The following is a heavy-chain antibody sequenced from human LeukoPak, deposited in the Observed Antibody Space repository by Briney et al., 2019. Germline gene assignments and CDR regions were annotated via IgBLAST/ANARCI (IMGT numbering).Heavy chain of an antibody. CDR1: GGSFSGYY. J-gene: IGHJ6*02. CDR2: INHSGST. V-gene: IGHV4-34*01. D-gene: IGHD6-19*01. Sequence: SETLSLTCAVYGGSFSGYYWSWIRQPPGKGLEWIGEINHSGSTNYNPSLKSRVTIPVDTSKNQFSLKLSSVTAADTAVYYCARGTGYSSGWYLSPGYYGMDVWGQGTTVTVSS. CDR3: ARGTGYSSGWYLSPGYYGMDV.